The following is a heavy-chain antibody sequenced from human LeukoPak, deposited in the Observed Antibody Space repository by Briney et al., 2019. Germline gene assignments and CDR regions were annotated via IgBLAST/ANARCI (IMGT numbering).Heavy chain of an antibody. J-gene: IGHJ6*03. CDR2: INHSGST. Sequence: SETLSLTCAVYGGSFSGYYWSWIRQPPGRGLEWIGEINHSGSTNYNPSLKSRVTISVDTSKNQFSLKLSSVTAADTAVYYCARGTGAIVEVPAAKDYYMDVWAKGPRSPSP. D-gene: IGHD2-2*01. V-gene: IGHV4-34*01. CDR3: ARGTGAIVEVPAAKDYYMDV. CDR1: GGSFSGYY.